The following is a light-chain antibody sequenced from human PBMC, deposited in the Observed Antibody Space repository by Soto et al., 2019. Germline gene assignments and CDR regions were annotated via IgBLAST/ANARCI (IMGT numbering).Light chain of an antibody. V-gene: IGKV3-15*01. Sequence: EVVMTQSPATLSVSPGERATLSCRASQSVSINLAWYQQKPGQPPRLLIYDASTRATGIPARFSGSGSGTEFTLTISSLQSEDFAVYYCQQYNNWPLTFGGGTKVEIK. CDR1: QSVSIN. CDR3: QQYNNWPLT. J-gene: IGKJ4*01. CDR2: DAS.